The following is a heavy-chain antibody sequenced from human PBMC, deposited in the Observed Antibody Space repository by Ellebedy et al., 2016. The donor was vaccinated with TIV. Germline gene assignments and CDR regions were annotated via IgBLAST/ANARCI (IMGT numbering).Heavy chain of an antibody. V-gene: IGHV3-48*01. D-gene: IGHD6-13*01. CDR3: AAAAGTGDDAFDI. CDR2: ISSSSRTI. Sequence: GGSLRLXXAASGLTFIIYSLNWVRQAPGKGLEWVSYISSSSRTIYYADSVKGRFTISRDNAKNSLYLQMNSLRAEDTAVYYCAAAAGTGDDAFDIWGQGTMVTVSS. CDR1: GLTFIIYS. J-gene: IGHJ3*02.